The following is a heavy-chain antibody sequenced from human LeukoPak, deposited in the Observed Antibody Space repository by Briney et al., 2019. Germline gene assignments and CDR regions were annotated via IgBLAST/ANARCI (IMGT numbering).Heavy chain of an antibody. V-gene: IGHV4-34*01. D-gene: IGHD3-22*01. CDR2: INHSGST. J-gene: IGHJ4*02. CDR1: GGSFSGYY. Sequence: SETLSLTCAVYGGSFSGYYWSWIRQPPGKGLEWIGEINHSGSTNYNPSLKSRVTISVDTSKNQFSLKLSSVTAADTAVYYCARGTLEYYYDSSGYYLFDYWGQGTLVTVSS. CDR3: ARGTLEYYYDSSGYYLFDY.